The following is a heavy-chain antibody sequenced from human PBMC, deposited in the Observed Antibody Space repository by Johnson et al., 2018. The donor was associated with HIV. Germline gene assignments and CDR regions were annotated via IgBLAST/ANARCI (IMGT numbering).Heavy chain of an antibody. CDR3: ARENGVRPESIAFDI. Sequence: QVQLVESGGGVIRPGGSLRLSCAASGFTFDDYGLSWVRQVPGKGLEWVAVISYDGSNKYYADSVKGRFTISRDNSKNTLYLQMNSLRAEDTAVYYSARENGVRPESIAFDIWGQGTMVTVSS. CDR1: GFTFDDYG. D-gene: IGHD2-8*01. J-gene: IGHJ3*02. CDR2: ISYDGSNK. V-gene: IGHV3-30*03.